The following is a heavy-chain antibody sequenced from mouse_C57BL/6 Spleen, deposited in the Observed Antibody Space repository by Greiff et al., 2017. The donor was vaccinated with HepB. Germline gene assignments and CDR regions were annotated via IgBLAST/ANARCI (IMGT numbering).Heavy chain of an antibody. J-gene: IGHJ3*01. D-gene: IGHD1-1*01. Sequence: QVQLKQPGAELVKPGASVKMSCKASGYTFTSYWITWVKQRPGQGLEWIGDIYPGRGSTNYNEKFKSKATLTVDTSSSTAYMQLSSLTSEDSAVYYCARDGEGDGPFAYWGQGTLVTVSA. CDR3: ARDGEGDGPFAY. V-gene: IGHV1-55*01. CDR1: GYTFTSYW. CDR2: IYPGRGST.